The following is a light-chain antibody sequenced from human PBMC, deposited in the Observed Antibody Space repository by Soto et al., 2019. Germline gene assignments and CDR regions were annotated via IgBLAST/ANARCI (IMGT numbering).Light chain of an antibody. V-gene: IGKV1-5*03. CDR2: KAS. J-gene: IGKJ1*01. CDR3: QQYNSYLGT. CDR1: QNVNGW. Sequence: DIQMTQSPSTLSASVGDRVTITCRASQNVNGWLAWYQQKPGKAPKLLINKASSLESGVPSRFSGRGFGTEFTLTISSLQTDDFATYYCQQYNSYLGTFGQGTKVEIK.